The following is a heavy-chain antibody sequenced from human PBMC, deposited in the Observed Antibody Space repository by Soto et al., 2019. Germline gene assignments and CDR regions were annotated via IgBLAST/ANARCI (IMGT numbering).Heavy chain of an antibody. D-gene: IGHD1-26*01. CDR2: IYHSGST. J-gene: IGHJ4*02. CDR3: ATFFMWGGSFFDY. CDR1: GGSISSGNW. Sequence: SETLSLTCAVSGGSISSGNWWSWVRQPPGKGLEWIGEIYHSGSTNYNPSLKSRVTISVDKSKNQFSLKLSSVTAADTAVYYCATFFMWGGSFFDYWGQGTLVTVSS. V-gene: IGHV4-4*02.